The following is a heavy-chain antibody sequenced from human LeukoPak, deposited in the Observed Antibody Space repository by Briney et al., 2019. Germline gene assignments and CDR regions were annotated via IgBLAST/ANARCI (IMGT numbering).Heavy chain of an antibody. CDR1: GGSFSGYY. Sequence: SETLSLTCAVYGGSFSGYYWSWIRQPPGQGLEWIGEIDHSGSTNYNPSLKSRVTISVDTSKNQFSLKLSSVTAADTAVYYCARINGLYYYDSSGYYHIDYWGQGTLVTVSS. CDR2: IDHSGST. CDR3: ARINGLYYYDSSGYYHIDY. V-gene: IGHV4-34*01. J-gene: IGHJ4*02. D-gene: IGHD3-22*01.